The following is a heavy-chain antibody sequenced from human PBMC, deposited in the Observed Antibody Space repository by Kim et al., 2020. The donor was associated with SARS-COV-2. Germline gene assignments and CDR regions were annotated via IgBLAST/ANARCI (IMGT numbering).Heavy chain of an antibody. Sequence: GGSLRLSCDGSGFIFSNAWMNWVRQAPGKGLECVGRVKSKYHARTTDYAAPVKGRFAISRDDSRNMAYLQMNGLKTEDTAIYYCATSGCTGGVCYSGWGQGTLVTVSS. D-gene: IGHD2-8*02. CDR3: ATSGCTGGVCYSG. CDR2: VKSKYHARTT. CDR1: GFIFSNAW. J-gene: IGHJ4*02. V-gene: IGHV3-15*01.